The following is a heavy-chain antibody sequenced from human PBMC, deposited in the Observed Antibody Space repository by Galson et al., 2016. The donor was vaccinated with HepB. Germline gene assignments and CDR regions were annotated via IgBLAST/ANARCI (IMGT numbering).Heavy chain of an antibody. D-gene: IGHD3-3*01. CDR1: GFSLSTSGVG. V-gene: IGHV2-5*02. CDR3: AHRRTDFSGFDY. CDR2: IYWDDDK. Sequence: PALVKPTQTLTLTCTFSGFSLSTSGVGVGWIRQPPGKALEWLALIYWDDDKRYSPSLKSRLTITKDTSKNQVVLTMTNIDPVDTATYYCAHRRTDFSGFDYWGQGTLVTVSS. J-gene: IGHJ4*02.